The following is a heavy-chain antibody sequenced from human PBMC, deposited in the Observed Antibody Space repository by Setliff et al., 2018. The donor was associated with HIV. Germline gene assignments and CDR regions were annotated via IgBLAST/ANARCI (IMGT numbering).Heavy chain of an antibody. D-gene: IGHD6-13*01. CDR1: GYFFSHYG. Sequence: ASVKVSCKASGYFFSHYGIAWVRQAPGQGLEWMGWISGFNGNTNYAQILQDRVTVTTDTSTSTAYMELRSLRSDDTAVYYCARDPGYKSTWYGVFDIWGQGTMVTVSS. CDR3: ARDPGYKSTWYGVFDI. V-gene: IGHV1-18*01. CDR2: ISGFNGNT. J-gene: IGHJ3*02.